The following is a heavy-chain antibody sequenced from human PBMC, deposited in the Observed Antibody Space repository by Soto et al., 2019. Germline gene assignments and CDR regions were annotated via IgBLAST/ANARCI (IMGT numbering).Heavy chain of an antibody. J-gene: IGHJ5*02. Sequence: SETLSLTCTVSGGSISSSSYYWGWIRQPPGKGLEWIGSIYYSGSTYYNPSLKSRVTISVDTSKNQFSLKLSSVTAADTAVYYCAKQVFAFCSGGSCNSPNRHWFDPWGQGTLVTVS. D-gene: IGHD2-15*01. CDR2: IYYSGST. V-gene: IGHV4-39*01. CDR3: AKQVFAFCSGGSCNSPNRHWFDP. CDR1: GGSISSSSYY.